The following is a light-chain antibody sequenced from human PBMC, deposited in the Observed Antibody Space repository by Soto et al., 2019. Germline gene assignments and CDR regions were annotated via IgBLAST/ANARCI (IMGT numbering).Light chain of an antibody. Sequence: EVVLTQSPVTLSLSPGERATLSCRASQSFRGLLAWYQQKPGQATRLLIYDAYNRATGIPPRFSGSGSGTDFTLTISSLEPEDSAVYYCQQRHRWPITFGQGTRLEIK. CDR3: QQRHRWPIT. V-gene: IGKV3-11*01. CDR1: QSFRGL. J-gene: IGKJ5*01. CDR2: DAY.